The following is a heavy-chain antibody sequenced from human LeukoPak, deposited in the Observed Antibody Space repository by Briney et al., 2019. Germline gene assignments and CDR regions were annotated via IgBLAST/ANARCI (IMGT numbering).Heavy chain of an antibody. D-gene: IGHD3-16*01. CDR3: ARGGGLDV. CDR2: ISGSGDNT. V-gene: IGHV3-23*01. Sequence: GGSLRLSCAASGFTFSSYAMSRVRQAPGKGLEWVSGISGSGDNTYYADSVKGRFTISRDNAKNSLYLQMSNLRAEDTAVYFCARGGGLDVWGQGATVTVSS. J-gene: IGHJ6*02. CDR1: GFTFSSYA.